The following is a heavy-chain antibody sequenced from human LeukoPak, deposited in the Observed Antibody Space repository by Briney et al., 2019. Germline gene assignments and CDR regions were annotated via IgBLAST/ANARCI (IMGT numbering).Heavy chain of an antibody. CDR1: GGSISSGSYY. Sequence: PSETLSLTCTVSGGSISSGSYYWSWIRQPAGKGLEWIGRIYTSGSTNYNPSLKSRVTISVDTSKNQFSLKLSSVTAADTAVYYCASLSGSYSRGYFDYWGQGTLVPVSS. D-gene: IGHD1-26*01. CDR3: ASLSGSYSRGYFDY. J-gene: IGHJ4*02. V-gene: IGHV4-61*02. CDR2: IYTSGST.